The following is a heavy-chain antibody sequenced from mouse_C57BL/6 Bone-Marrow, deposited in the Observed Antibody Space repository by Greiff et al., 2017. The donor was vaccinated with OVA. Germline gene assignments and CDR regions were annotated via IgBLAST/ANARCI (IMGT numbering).Heavy chain of an antibody. J-gene: IGHJ2*01. V-gene: IGHV5-6*01. Sequence: EVQGVESGGDLVKPGGSLKLSCAASGFTFSSYGMSWVRQTPDKRLEWVATISSGGSYTYYPDSVKGRFTISRDNAKNTLYLQMSSLKSEDTAMYYCARRLGGDYFDYWGQGTTLTVSS. D-gene: IGHD3-1*01. CDR1: GFTFSSYG. CDR3: ARRLGGDYFDY. CDR2: ISSGGSYT.